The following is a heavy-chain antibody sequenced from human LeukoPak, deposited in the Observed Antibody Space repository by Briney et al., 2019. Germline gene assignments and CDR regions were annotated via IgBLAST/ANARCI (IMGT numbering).Heavy chain of an antibody. CDR3: ARGVWGPPDY. J-gene: IGHJ4*02. D-gene: IGHD7-27*01. CDR1: GFTVSSNY. Sequence: GGSLRLSCAASGFTVSSNYMTWVRQAPGKGLEWVSVIYSGGATYYADSVKGRFTISRDNSKNTLYLQMNSLRSDDTAVYYCARGVWGPPDYWGQGTLVTVSS. V-gene: IGHV3-53*05. CDR2: IYSGGAT.